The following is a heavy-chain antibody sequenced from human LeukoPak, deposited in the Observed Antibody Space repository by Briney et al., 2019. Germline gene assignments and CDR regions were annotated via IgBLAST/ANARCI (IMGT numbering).Heavy chain of an antibody. CDR1: GGSFSGYY. J-gene: IGHJ2*01. CDR2: INHRGST. Sequence: PSETLSLTCAVYGGSFSGYYWSWIRQPPGKGLEWIGEINHRGSTNYNPSLKSRVTISVDTSKNQFSLKLSSVTAADTAVYYCARVRGWYFDLWGRGTLVTVSS. CDR3: ARVRGWYFDL. V-gene: IGHV4-34*01.